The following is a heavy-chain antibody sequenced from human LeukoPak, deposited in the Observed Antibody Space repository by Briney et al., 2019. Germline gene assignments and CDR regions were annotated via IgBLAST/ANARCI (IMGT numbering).Heavy chain of an antibody. V-gene: IGHV3-48*01. J-gene: IGHJ3*02. Sequence: GGSLRLSCAASGFTFSSYSMNWVRQAPGKGLEWVSYISSSSSTIYYADSVKGRFTISRDNAKNSLYLQMNSLRAGDTAVYYCARPPLYYYGSGSPTDAFDIWGQGTMVTVSS. D-gene: IGHD3-10*01. CDR1: GFTFSSYS. CDR2: ISSSSSTI. CDR3: ARPPLYYYGSGSPTDAFDI.